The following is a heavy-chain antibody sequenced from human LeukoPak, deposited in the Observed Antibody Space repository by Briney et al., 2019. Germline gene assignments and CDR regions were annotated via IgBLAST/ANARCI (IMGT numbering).Heavy chain of an antibody. CDR3: ARGDGQWLVRGFDY. D-gene: IGHD6-19*01. J-gene: IGHJ4*02. CDR1: GGSISSYY. CDR2: IYYSGST. Sequence: SETLSLTCTVSGGSISSYYWSWIRQPPGKGLEWIGYIYYSGSTNYNPSLKSRVTISVDTSKNQFSLKLSSVTAADTAVYYCARGDGQWLVRGFDYWGQGTLVTVSS. V-gene: IGHV4-59*01.